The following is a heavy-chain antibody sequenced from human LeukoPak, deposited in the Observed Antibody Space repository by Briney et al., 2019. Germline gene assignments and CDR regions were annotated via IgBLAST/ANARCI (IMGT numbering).Heavy chain of an antibody. Sequence: PGGSLRPSCAASGFIFSSYGFYWVRQVPGKGLEYVSRIDNDGRGTTYADSVKGRYTISRDNTKNTVYLQMNSLRPEDTAMYYCARGGVHHAFDVWGQGTMVTVSS. CDR1: GFIFSSYG. CDR3: ARGGVHHAFDV. CDR2: IDNDGRGT. D-gene: IGHD3-3*01. J-gene: IGHJ3*01. V-gene: IGHV3-74*01.